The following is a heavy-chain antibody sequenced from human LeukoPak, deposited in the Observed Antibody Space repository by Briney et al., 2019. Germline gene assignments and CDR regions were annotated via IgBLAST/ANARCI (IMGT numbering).Heavy chain of an antibody. V-gene: IGHV3-21*01. Sequence: PGGSLRLSCAASGFTFSDYSMKWIRQAPGKGLELVSSISSSSSNIYYADSVKGRFTISRDNAMNSLYLQMNSLRVEDTAVYYCARAFPYYFDYWGQGTLVTVSS. D-gene: IGHD2/OR15-2a*01. J-gene: IGHJ4*02. CDR1: GFTFSDYS. CDR3: ARAFPYYFDY. CDR2: ISSSSSNI.